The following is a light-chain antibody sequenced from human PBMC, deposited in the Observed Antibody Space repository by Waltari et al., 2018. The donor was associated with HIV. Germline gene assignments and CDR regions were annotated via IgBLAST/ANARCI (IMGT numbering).Light chain of an antibody. CDR2: WAS. V-gene: IGKV4-1*01. CDR1: QSVLYSSNNNNY. J-gene: IGKJ4*01. Sequence: INCKSSQSVLYSSNNNNYLAWYQQKPGQPPKLLIYWASARESGVPDRFSGSGSGTDFTLTISSLQAEDVAVYYCQQYYTTPLTFGGGTKVEIK. CDR3: QQYYTTPLT.